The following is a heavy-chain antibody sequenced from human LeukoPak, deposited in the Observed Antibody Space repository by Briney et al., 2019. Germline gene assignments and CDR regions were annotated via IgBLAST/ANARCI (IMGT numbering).Heavy chain of an antibody. J-gene: IGHJ6*03. CDR3: AKPPNYYGSGSYGYMDA. CDR1: GFTFSSYG. CDR2: IRYDGSNK. D-gene: IGHD3-10*01. V-gene: IGHV3-30*02. Sequence: GGSLRLSCAASGFTFSSYGMHWVRQAPGKGLEWVAFIRYDGSNKYYADSVKGRFTISRDNSKNTLYLQMNSLRAEDTAVYYCAKPPNYYGSGSYGYMDAWGKGTTVTVSS.